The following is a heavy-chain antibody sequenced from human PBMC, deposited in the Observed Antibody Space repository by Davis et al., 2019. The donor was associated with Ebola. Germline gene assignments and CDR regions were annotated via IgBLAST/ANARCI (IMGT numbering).Heavy chain of an antibody. J-gene: IGHJ4*02. CDR2: ISGSGGST. Sequence: GESLKISCAASGFTFSSYAMSWVRQAPGKGLEWVSAISGSGGSTYYAGSVKGRFTISRDNSKNTLYLQMNSLRAEDTAVYYCAKDSRVLTIGAAFDYWGQGTLVTVSS. V-gene: IGHV3-23*01. CDR1: GFTFSSYA. D-gene: IGHD3-3*01. CDR3: AKDSRVLTIGAAFDY.